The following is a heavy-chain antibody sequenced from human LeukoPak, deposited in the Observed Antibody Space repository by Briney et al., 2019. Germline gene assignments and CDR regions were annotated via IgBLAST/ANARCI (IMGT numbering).Heavy chain of an antibody. V-gene: IGHV1-18*01. J-gene: IGHJ4*02. D-gene: IGHD3-22*01. CDR3: ARDIYYDSSGYYPH. CDR2: ISAYNDNT. Sequence: ASVKVSCKASGYTFTSYGISWVRQAPGQGLEWMGWISAYNDNTNYAQKVQGRVTMTTDTSTSTAYMELRSLRSDDTAVYYCARDIYYDSSGYYPHWGQGTLVTVSS. CDR1: GYTFTSYG.